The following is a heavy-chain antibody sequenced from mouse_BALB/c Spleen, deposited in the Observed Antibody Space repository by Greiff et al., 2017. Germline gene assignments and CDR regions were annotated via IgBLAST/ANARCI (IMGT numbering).Heavy chain of an antibody. J-gene: IGHJ4*01. CDR1: GFSLTSYG. CDR2: IWAGGST. V-gene: IGHV2-9*02. CDR3: ARDRATVVAPDAMDY. D-gene: IGHD1-1*01. Sequence: VKLVESGPGLVAPSQSLSITCTVSGFSLTSYGVHWVRQPPGKGLEWLGVIWAGGSTNYNSALMSRLSISKDNSKSQVFLKMNSLQTDDTAMYYCARDRATVVAPDAMDYWGQGTSVTVSS.